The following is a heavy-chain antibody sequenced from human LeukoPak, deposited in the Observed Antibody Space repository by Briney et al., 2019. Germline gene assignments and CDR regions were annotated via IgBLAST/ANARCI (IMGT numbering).Heavy chain of an antibody. CDR1: GFSFSSYA. D-gene: IGHD3-10*01. CDR3: AKDRSLRYYYGMDV. CDR2: IPNDGSKT. V-gene: IGHV3-30-3*01. J-gene: IGHJ6*02. Sequence: GGSLRLSCAASGFSFSSYAMHWVRQAPGKGLEWVAAIPNDGSKTYYADSVKGRFTISRDNSKNTLYLQMNSLRAEDTAVYYCAKDRSLRYYYGMDVWGQGTTVTVSS.